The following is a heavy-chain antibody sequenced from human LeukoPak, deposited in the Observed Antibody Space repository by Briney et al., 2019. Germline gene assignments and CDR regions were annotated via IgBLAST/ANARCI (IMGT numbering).Heavy chain of an antibody. J-gene: IGHJ6*03. D-gene: IGHD6-19*01. CDR3: ARDIAVAGTMDV. CDR1: GFTFSIYD. CDR2: IDTAGGA. Sequence: GGSLRLSCAASGFTFSIYDMHWVRQVTGKGLEWVSGIDTAGGAYYPDSVKGRFTMSRDNSKNTLYLQMNSLRAEDTAVYYCARDIAVAGTMDVWGKGTTVTVSS. V-gene: IGHV3-13*01.